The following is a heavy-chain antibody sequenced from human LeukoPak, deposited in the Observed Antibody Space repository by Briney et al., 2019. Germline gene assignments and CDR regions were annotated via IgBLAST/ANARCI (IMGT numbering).Heavy chain of an antibody. Sequence: SETLSLTCTVSGGSISSGSYYWSWIRQPAGKGLEWIGRIYTSGSTNYNPSLKSRVTISVDTSKNQFSLKLSSVTAADTAVYFCAKERIMGGCYGWGQGTLVTVSS. J-gene: IGHJ4*02. CDR3: AKERIMGGCYG. CDR1: GGSISSGSYY. V-gene: IGHV4-61*02. D-gene: IGHD3-3*02. CDR2: IYTSGST.